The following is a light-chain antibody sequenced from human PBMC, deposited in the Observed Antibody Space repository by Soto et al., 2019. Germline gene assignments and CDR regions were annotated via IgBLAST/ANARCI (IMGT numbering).Light chain of an antibody. CDR2: EVS. CDR3: SSYPRSKRV. CDR1: SSDVGGYNY. Sequence: QSALTQPPSASGSPGQSVTISCTGTSSDVGGYNYVSWYQQHPGKAPKLMIYEVSKRPSGVPDRFAGSKSGNTASLTVSGLQAEDEADYYCSSYPRSKRVFGGGTKLTVL. V-gene: IGLV2-8*01. J-gene: IGLJ2*01.